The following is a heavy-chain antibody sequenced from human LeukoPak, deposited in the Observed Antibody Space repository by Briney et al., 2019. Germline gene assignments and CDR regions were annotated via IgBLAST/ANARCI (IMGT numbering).Heavy chain of an antibody. D-gene: IGHD3-3*01. J-gene: IGHJ6*03. V-gene: IGHV3-21*01. CDR3: AGAPYDFWSGNYYMGV. Sequence: GGSLRLYCAASGFTFSSYSMNWVRQAPGKGLEWVSSISSSSSYIYYADSVKGRFTISRDNAKNSLYLQMNSLRAEDTAVYYCAGAPYDFWSGNYYMGVWGKGTTVTVSS. CDR1: GFTFSSYS. CDR2: ISSSSSYI.